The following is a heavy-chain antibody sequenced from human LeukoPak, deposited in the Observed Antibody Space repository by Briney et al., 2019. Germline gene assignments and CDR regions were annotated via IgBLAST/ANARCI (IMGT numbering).Heavy chain of an antibody. J-gene: IGHJ3*02. CDR2: IRSEANSYAT. CDR3: TRPQDYSNYESAFDI. D-gene: IGHD4-11*01. CDR1: GFTFSGSA. Sequence: GGSLKLSCAASGFTFSGSAMHWVRQASGKGLEWVGRIRSEANSYATAYAASVKGRFTISRDDSKNTAYLQMNSLKTEDTAVYDCTRPQDYSNYESAFDIWGQGAMVTVSS. V-gene: IGHV3-73*01.